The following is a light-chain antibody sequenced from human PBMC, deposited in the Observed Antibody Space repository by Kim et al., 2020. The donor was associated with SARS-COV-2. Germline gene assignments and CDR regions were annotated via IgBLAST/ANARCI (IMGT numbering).Light chain of an antibody. CDR3: QQYNNWPRWT. J-gene: IGKJ1*01. CDR1: QSVDSN. Sequence: VSPGESATLSCRPSQSVDSNLAWYQQKPGQAPRLLIYGASTRATGIPARFSGSGSGTEFTLTISSLQSEDFAVYYCQQYNNWPRWTFGQGTKLEIK. CDR2: GAS. V-gene: IGKV3-15*01.